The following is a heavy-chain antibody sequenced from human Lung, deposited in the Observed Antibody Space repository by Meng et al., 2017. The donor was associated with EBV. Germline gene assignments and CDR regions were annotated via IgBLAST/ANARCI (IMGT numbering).Heavy chain of an antibody. Sequence: QVQLVQSGAEVKKPGXSVKVSCKASAYTFAGYYMHWVRQAPGQGLEWMGRINPNSGGANYAQKFQGGVTMTRDTSISTAYMELSRLRSDDTAVYYCAREGLVGDLRYFDLWCRGTLVTVSS. CDR1: AYTFAGYY. V-gene: IGHV1-2*06. CDR2: INPNSGGA. D-gene: IGHD3-16*01. J-gene: IGHJ2*01. CDR3: AREGLVGDLRYFDL.